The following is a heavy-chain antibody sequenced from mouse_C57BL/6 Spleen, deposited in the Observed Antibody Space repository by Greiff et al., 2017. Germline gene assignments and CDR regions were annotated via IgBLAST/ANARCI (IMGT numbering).Heavy chain of an antibody. J-gene: IGHJ3*01. CDR1: GFTFSDYG. CDR2: ISSGSSTI. Sequence: EVQGVESGGGLVKPGGSLKLSCAASGFTFSDYGMHWVRQAPEKGLEWVAYISSGSSTIYYADTVKGRFTISRDNAKNTLFLQMTSLRSEDTAMYYCARTGGYGSPGAYWGQGTLVTVSA. D-gene: IGHD1-1*01. V-gene: IGHV5-17*01. CDR3: ARTGGYGSPGAY.